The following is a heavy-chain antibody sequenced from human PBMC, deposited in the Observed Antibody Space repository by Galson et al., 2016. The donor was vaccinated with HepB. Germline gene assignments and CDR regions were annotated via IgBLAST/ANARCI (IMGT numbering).Heavy chain of an antibody. J-gene: IGHJ2*01. CDR3: ARGPSLWYFDL. D-gene: IGHD6-25*01. V-gene: IGHV1-46*01. Sequence: SGYTFTSYFVHWVRQAPGQGLEWMGIVHPSGGSTNYAQQFQGRVTMTRDTSTSTVYMELSSLRSEDTAVYYCARGPSLWYFDLWGRGTLVTVSS. CDR1: GYTFTSYF. CDR2: VHPSGGST.